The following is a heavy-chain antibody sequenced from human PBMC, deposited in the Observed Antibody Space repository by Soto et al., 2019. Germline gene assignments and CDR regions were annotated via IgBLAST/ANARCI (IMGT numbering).Heavy chain of an antibody. CDR1: GFSLSTSEVG. D-gene: IGHD2-21*01. CDR2: IHWNDDN. J-gene: IGHJ4*02. V-gene: IGHV2-5*01. CDR3: LHRRVNGGIEH. Sequence: QITLKESGPTLVKPTQTLTLTCTFSGFSLSTSEVGVGCVRQPPGKALEWLAVIHWNDDNHYTSSLKTRLTVTEDISNDPVVFTMTNMDPVDTGTYYCLHRRVNGGIEHWGPGSLVTVSS.